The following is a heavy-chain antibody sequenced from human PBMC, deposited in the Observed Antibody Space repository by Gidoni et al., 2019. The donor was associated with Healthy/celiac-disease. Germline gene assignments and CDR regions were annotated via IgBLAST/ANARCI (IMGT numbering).Heavy chain of an antibody. J-gene: IGHJ5*02. CDR3: ARLSYYDILTGYYKGNWFDP. V-gene: IGHV4-31*03. Sequence: QVQLQESGPGLVKPSQTLSLTCTVSGGSIRSGGYYWSWIRQHPGKGLEWIGYIYYSGSTYYNPSLKSRVTISVDTSKNQFSLKLSSVTAADTAVYYCARLSYYDILTGYYKGNWFDPWGQGTLVTVSS. D-gene: IGHD3-9*01. CDR2: IYYSGST. CDR1: GGSIRSGGYY.